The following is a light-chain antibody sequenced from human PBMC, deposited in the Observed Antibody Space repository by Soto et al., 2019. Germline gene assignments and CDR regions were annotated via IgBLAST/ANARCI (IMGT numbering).Light chain of an antibody. CDR1: QGISSTY. CDR2: AAS. Sequence: DIQLTQSPSFLSASVGDRVTITCRASQGISSTYLAWYQQTPGKAPKILIYAASSLQSGVPSRFSGSGSGTDFTLTISSLQPEDFATYYCQQSYSTPFTFGPGTKVDIK. V-gene: IGKV1-39*01. J-gene: IGKJ3*01. CDR3: QQSYSTPFT.